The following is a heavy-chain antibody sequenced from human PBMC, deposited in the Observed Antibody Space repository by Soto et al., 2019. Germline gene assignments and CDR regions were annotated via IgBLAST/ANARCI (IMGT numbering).Heavy chain of an antibody. D-gene: IGHD1-1*01. J-gene: IGHJ6*02. Sequence: PGESLKISCKGSGYSFTDDWIGWVRQMPGRGLEWMGIIYPDDSDARYNPSVQGQVTISADKSISTAYLQWSSLKASDTAMYYCVREPMDVWGQGTTVTVSS. CDR1: GYSFTDDW. V-gene: IGHV5-51*01. CDR2: IYPDDSDA. CDR3: VREPMDV.